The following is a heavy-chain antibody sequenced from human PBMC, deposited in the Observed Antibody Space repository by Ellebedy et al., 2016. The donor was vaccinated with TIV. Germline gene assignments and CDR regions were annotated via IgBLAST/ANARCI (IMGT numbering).Heavy chain of an antibody. CDR1: GFTFSNYN. CDR2: IRSTGSDK. D-gene: IGHD3-3*01. J-gene: IGHJ5*02. CDR3: VGFGVFNL. Sequence: GESLKISCVASGFTFSNYNMNWVRQSPGKGLEWVSSIRSTGSDKYYAESVKGRFTISRENAKNALFLQMDGLRVNDSDVYYCVGFGVFNLWGQGAPVTVSS. V-gene: IGHV3-21*01.